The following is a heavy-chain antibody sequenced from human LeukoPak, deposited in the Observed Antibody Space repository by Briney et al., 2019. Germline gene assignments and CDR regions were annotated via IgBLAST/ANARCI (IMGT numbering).Heavy chain of an antibody. V-gene: IGHV3-23*01. D-gene: IGHD3-22*01. CDR3: ARDSSGYYPLEYFQH. J-gene: IGHJ1*01. Sequence: GGSLRLSCAASGFTFSSYGMNWVRQVPGKGLEWVSGIGGGGRTYYADSVKGRFTISRDNSKNTLYLQMNSLRAEDTAVYYCARDSSGYYPLEYFQHWGQGTLVTVSS. CDR2: IGGGGRT. CDR1: GFTFSSYG.